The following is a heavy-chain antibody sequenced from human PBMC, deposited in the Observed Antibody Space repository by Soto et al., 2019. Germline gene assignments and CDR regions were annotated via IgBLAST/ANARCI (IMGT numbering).Heavy chain of an antibody. CDR1: GYTFSNYG. V-gene: IGHV1-18*01. CDR3: AREGYYSGSGTYSPPRYYGMDV. D-gene: IGHD3-10*01. Sequence: QVQLVQSGAEVRKPGASVKVSCKASGYTFSNYGLSWVRQAPGQGLEWMGWISDYNGNTHYAQKFQGRLIMTTDTSKRTANLDLGSLKSDDTAVYFCAREGYYSGSGTYSPPRYYGMDVWGQGTTVTVSS. CDR2: ISDYNGNT. J-gene: IGHJ6*02.